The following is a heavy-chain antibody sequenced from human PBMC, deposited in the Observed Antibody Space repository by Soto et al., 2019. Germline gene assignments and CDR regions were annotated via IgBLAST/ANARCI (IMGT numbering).Heavy chain of an antibody. CDR1: GYTFTSYA. Sequence: QVQLVQSGAEVKKPGASVKVSCKASGYTFTSYAMHWVRQAPGQRLEWMGWINAGNGNTKYSQKFQGRVTITRDTSASTAYMELSSLRSEDTAVYYCATRLSSGTRNYYYYYMDVWGKGTTVTVSS. V-gene: IGHV1-3*01. D-gene: IGHD3-22*01. CDR3: ATRLSSGTRNYYYYYMDV. J-gene: IGHJ6*03. CDR2: INAGNGNT.